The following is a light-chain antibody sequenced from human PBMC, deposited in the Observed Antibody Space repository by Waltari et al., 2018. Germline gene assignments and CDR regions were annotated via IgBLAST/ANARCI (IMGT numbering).Light chain of an antibody. J-gene: IGLJ3*02. V-gene: IGLV1-40*01. Sequence: QSALTQPPSVSGATGQSITISCTGSSHKLGAGYDVHWYQHLPGTSPKLLIYGHSNRPSGVPDRFSGSKSGTSASLAITGLQAEDETDYYCQSYDSSVSAWVFGGGTKLTVV. CDR2: GHS. CDR1: SHKLGAGYD. CDR3: QSYDSSVSAWV.